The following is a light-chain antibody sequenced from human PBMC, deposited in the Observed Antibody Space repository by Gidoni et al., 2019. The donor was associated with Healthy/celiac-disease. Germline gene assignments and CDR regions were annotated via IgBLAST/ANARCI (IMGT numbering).Light chain of an antibody. Sequence: DIVMTQSPDSLAVSLGERSTTNCKSSQSVLYSYNNTNYLAWYQQKPGQAPKLLIYRASTREAGVTDRFGGSVSWTDFPLTIISLQAEDVAVYYCQQYYSTPPLTFGGXTKVEIK. V-gene: IGKV4-1*01. CDR2: RAS. J-gene: IGKJ4*01. CDR1: QSVLYSYNNTNY. CDR3: QQYYSTPPLT.